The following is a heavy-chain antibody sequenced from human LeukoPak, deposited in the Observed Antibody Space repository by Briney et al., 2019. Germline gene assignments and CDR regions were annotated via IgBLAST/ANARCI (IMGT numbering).Heavy chain of an antibody. Sequence: GESLKISCEASGYTFRYYYIGWVRQMPGKGLAWMGIIWPGDSETRYSPSFQGQVTISADKSISTAYLQWSSLKASDTAMYYCARSGYGSGSHPYELFDYWGQGTLVTVSS. CDR2: IWPGDSET. J-gene: IGHJ4*02. CDR3: ARSGYGSGSHPYELFDY. D-gene: IGHD3-10*01. CDR1: GYTFRYYY. V-gene: IGHV5-51*01.